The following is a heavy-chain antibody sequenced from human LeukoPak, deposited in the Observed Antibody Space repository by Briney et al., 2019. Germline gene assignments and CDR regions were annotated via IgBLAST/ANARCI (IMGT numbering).Heavy chain of an antibody. V-gene: IGHV1-69*04. Sequence: SVKVSCKASGGTFSSYAISWVRQAPGQGLEWMGRIIPILGIANYAQKFQGRVTITADQSTSTAYMELSSLRSEDTAVYSCASDDPHYDILTGYYIPNYYYYGMDVWGQGTTVTVSS. CDR1: GGTFSSYA. J-gene: IGHJ6*02. D-gene: IGHD3-9*01. CDR2: IIPILGIA. CDR3: ASDDPHYDILTGYYIPNYYYYGMDV.